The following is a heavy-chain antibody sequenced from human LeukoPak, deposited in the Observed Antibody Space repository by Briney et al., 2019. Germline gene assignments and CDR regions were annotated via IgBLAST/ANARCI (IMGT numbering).Heavy chain of an antibody. D-gene: IGHD3-3*01. J-gene: IGHJ4*02. CDR3: ASGSGYYYYFDY. CDR2: IYYSGST. Sequence: SETPSLTCTVSGGSISSNYWSWIRQPPGKGLEWIGYIYYSGSTNYNPSLKSRVTISVDTSKNQFSLKLSSVTAADTAVYYCASGSGYYYYFDYWGQGTLVTVSS. CDR1: GGSISSNY. V-gene: IGHV4-59*01.